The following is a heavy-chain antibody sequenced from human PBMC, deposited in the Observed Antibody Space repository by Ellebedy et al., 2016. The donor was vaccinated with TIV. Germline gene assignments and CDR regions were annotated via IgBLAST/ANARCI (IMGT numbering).Heavy chain of an antibody. CDR3: ATQLWNTEF. V-gene: IGHV3-23*01. CDR2: ISTTDGT. CDR1: ESTFSSYG. J-gene: IGHJ4*02. D-gene: IGHD5-24*01. Sequence: GESLKISCEASESTFSSYGMSWVRQAPGKGLEWVSSISTTDGTHYANSVKGRFTIARDNPKNTVYLQMNSLRVEDTAVYYGATQLWNTEFWGQGTLVIVSS.